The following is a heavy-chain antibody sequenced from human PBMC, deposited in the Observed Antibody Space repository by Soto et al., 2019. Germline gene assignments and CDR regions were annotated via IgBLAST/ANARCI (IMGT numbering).Heavy chain of an antibody. CDR3: ARDLAAVAGYFDS. J-gene: IGHJ4*02. D-gene: IGHD6-19*01. Sequence: QVQLQESGPGLVRPSGTLSLTCTVSGASIKTSQWWSWVRQSPGKGLEWIGEIYHSGDTKYNPSLNSRVTMSVDKSKNQFSLNLSSVTAADTAIYYCARDLAAVAGYFDSWGQGTLVTVSS. CDR1: GASIKTSQW. V-gene: IGHV4-4*02. CDR2: IYHSGDT.